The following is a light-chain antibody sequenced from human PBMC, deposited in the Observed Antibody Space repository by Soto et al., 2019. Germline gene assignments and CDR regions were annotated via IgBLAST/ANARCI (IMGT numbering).Light chain of an antibody. CDR3: QQRSNWLRT. Sequence: EIVLTQSPATLSLSPGERATLSCRASQSVSSYLAWYQQKPGQAPRLLIYDASNRATGIPARFCGSVSGTDFTLTISILEPEVFAVYYCQQRSNWLRTFGQGTKVEIK. V-gene: IGKV3-11*01. CDR1: QSVSSY. J-gene: IGKJ1*01. CDR2: DAS.